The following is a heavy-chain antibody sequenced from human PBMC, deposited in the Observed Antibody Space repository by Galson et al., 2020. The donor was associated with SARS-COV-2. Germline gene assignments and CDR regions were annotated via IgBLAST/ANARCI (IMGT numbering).Heavy chain of an antibody. Sequence: SQTLSLTCTVSGGSITRYYWTWLRQSPGRGLEWIGYVHHTGDTNYNPSLKRRVTMSLDTSRYQFSLNLDFVTAADTAVYYCVTYSRTDDYFFPYWGQGTLVAVSS. CDR1: GGSITRYY. D-gene: IGHD4-17*01. V-gene: IGHV4-59*08. J-gene: IGHJ1*01. CDR3: VTYSRTDDYFFPY. CDR2: VHHTGDT.